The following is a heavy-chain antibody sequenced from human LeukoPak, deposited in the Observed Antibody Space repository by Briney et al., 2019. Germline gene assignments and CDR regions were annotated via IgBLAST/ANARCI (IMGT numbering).Heavy chain of an antibody. J-gene: IGHJ4*02. V-gene: IGHV4-39*07. D-gene: IGHD5-12*01. CDR1: GGSISSSSYY. Sequence: SETLSLTCTVSGGSISSSSYYWGWIRQPPGKGLEWIGSIYYSGSTYYNPSLKSRVTISVDTSKNQFSLKLSSVTAADTAVYYCARVVRGYEAFDYWGQGTLVSVSS. CDR2: IYYSGST. CDR3: ARVVRGYEAFDY.